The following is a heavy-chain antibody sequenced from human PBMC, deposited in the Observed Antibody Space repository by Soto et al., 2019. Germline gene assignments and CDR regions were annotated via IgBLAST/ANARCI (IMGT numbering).Heavy chain of an antibody. CDR2: ISGSGGST. V-gene: IGHV3-23*01. CDR1: GFTFSSYA. D-gene: IGHD3-10*01. CDR3: AKLLWFGELLPHAIDY. Sequence: EVQLLESGGGLVQPGGSLRLSCAASGFTFSSYAMSWVRQAPGKGLEWVSAISGSGGSTYYADSVKGRFTIARDNSQNTLYMQMNSLRAEDTAVYYCAKLLWFGELLPHAIDYWGQGTLVTVSS. J-gene: IGHJ4*02.